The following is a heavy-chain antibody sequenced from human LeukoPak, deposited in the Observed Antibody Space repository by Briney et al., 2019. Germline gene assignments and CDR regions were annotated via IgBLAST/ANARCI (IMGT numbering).Heavy chain of an antibody. V-gene: IGHV4-38-2*02. Sequence: SETLSLTCTVSGYSISSGYYWGWIRQPPGKGLEWIGSIYHSGSTYYNPSLKSRVTISVDTSKNQFSLKLSSVTAADTAVYYCARLYSGYYFDYWGQGTLVTVSS. CDR2: IYHSGST. D-gene: IGHD3-22*01. CDR3: ARLYSGYYFDY. CDR1: GYSISSGYY. J-gene: IGHJ4*02.